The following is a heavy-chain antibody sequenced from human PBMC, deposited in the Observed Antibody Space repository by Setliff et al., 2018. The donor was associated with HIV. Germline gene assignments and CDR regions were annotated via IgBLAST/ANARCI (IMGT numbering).Heavy chain of an antibody. Sequence: SETLSLTCTVSGGSTDSGSYYWAWIRQPPGKGLEWIGSMYYTGSTYYNPSLKSRVTISIDTSKNQFSLTLNSVTAADTAMYYCARDGGSSGWYFVLGYSDYWGPGTLVTVSS. CDR2: MYYTGST. D-gene: IGHD6-19*01. J-gene: IGHJ4*02. CDR3: ARDGGSSGWYFVLGYSDY. CDR1: GGSTDSGSYY. V-gene: IGHV4-39*02.